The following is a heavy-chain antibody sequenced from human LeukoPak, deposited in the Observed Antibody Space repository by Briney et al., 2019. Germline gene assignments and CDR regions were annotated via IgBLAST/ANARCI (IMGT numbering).Heavy chain of an antibody. D-gene: IGHD5-12*01. J-gene: IGHJ4*02. CDR3: ARDGGVSGYDSLDY. Sequence: GGSLRLSCAASGFTFSSFWMTWVRQAPGKGLEWVANINQDGSERYYVDSVKGRFTISRDNAKNSVYLQMNSLRAEDTAVYYCARDGGVSGYDSLDYWGQGTLVTVSS. V-gene: IGHV3-7*01. CDR2: INQDGSER. CDR1: GFTFSSFW.